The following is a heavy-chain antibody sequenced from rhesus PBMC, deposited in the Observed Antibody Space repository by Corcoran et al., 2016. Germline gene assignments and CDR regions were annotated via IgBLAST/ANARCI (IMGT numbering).Heavy chain of an antibody. Sequence: EVQLVESGGGVVQPGGSLRLSCAASGFTFDDYAMHWVRQAPGKGLEWVALIKRKADGETADYAETVKCNFTISRDDSKNTLYLQMNSLKTEDTAVYYCTTRIAAGPVYGLDSWGQGVVVTVSS. J-gene: IGHJ6*01. CDR2: IKRKADGETA. V-gene: IGHV3-30*01. CDR1: GFTFDDYA. CDR3: TTRIAAGPVYGLDS. D-gene: IGHD6-13*01.